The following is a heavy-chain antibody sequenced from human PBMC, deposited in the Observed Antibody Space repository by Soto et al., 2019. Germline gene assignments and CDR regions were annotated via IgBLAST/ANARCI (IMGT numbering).Heavy chain of an antibody. V-gene: IGHV1-2*02. J-gene: IGHJ4*02. CDR1: GPTFIAYY. Sequence: QLVQSGAEVKKPGASVRVSCKTSGPTFIAYYIHRVRQAPGQGLEWMGWIDPKSGGTTYEQKFLGRFTMTRDTSINTAYMDLNRLTSDDTAVYYCARVSVDVPEWGQGTLITVSS. CDR3: ARVSVDVPE. D-gene: IGHD5-12*01. CDR2: IDPKSGGT.